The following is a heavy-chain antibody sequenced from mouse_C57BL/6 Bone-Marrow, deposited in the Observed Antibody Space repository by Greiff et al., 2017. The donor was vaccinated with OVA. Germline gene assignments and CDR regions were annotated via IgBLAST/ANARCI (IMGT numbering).Heavy chain of an antibody. D-gene: IGHD1-1*01. V-gene: IGHV1-19*01. Sequence: VQLQQSGPVLVKPGASVKMSCKASGYTFTDYYMNWVKQSHGKSLEWIGVINPYNGGTSYNQKFKGKATLTVDKSSSTAYMELNSLTSEDSAVYYCARAIYYGSSSSWCFDVWGTGTTVTVSS. CDR1: GYTFTDYY. CDR2: INPYNGGT. J-gene: IGHJ1*03. CDR3: ARAIYYGSSSSWCFDV.